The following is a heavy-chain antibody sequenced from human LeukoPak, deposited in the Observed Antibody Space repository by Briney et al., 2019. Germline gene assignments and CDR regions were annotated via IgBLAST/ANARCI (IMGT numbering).Heavy chain of an antibody. D-gene: IGHD2-2*01. CDR2: ISAYNGNT. Sequence: GASVKVSCKASGYTFTSYGISWVRQAPGQGLEWMGWISAYNGNTNYAQKLQGRVTMTTDTSTSTAYMELRSLRSEDTAVCYCATDVGPQDIVVVPAAGKGYYYYGMDVWGQGTTVTVSS. CDR3: ATDVGPQDIVVVPAAGKGYYYYGMDV. V-gene: IGHV1-18*01. CDR1: GYTFTSYG. J-gene: IGHJ6*02.